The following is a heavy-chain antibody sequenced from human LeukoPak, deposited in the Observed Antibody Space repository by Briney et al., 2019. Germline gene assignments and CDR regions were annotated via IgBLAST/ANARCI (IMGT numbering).Heavy chain of an antibody. CDR2: ISYDGSNK. D-gene: IGHD3-22*01. Sequence: GRSLRLSCAASGFTFSSYAMHWVRQAPGKGLEWVAVISYDGSNKYYADSVKGRFTISRDNSKNTLYLQMNSLRAEDTAVYYCARHNYYDSSGYYYGYYYGMDVWGQGTTVTVSS. CDR1: GFTFSSYA. J-gene: IGHJ6*02. CDR3: ARHNYYDSSGYYYGYYYGMDV. V-gene: IGHV3-30*04.